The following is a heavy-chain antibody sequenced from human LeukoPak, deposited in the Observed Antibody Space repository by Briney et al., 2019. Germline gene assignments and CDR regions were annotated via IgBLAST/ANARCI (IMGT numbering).Heavy chain of an antibody. CDR2: ISGSGGST. CDR3: ARGIDSSGWPVDY. CDR1: GFTFSSYA. V-gene: IGHV3-23*01. D-gene: IGHD6-19*01. Sequence: PGGSLRLSCAASGFTFSSYAMSWVRKAPGKGREWVSAISGSGGSTYYADSVKGRFTISRDNSKNTLYLQMNSLRAEDTAVYYCARGIDSSGWPVDYWGQGTLVTVSS. J-gene: IGHJ4*02.